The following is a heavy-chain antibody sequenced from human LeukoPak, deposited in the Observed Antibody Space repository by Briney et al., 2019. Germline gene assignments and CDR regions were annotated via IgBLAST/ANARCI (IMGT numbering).Heavy chain of an antibody. Sequence: ASVKVSCQASGYTFTGYYMHWVRQAPGQGLEWMGRINPNSGGTNYAQKFQGRVTMTRDTSISTAYMELSRLRSDDTAVYYCARDLRPRDILTGYYFFDYWGQGTLVTVSS. J-gene: IGHJ4*02. V-gene: IGHV1-2*06. D-gene: IGHD3-9*01. CDR2: INPNSGGT. CDR3: ARDLRPRDILTGYYFFDY. CDR1: GYTFTGYY.